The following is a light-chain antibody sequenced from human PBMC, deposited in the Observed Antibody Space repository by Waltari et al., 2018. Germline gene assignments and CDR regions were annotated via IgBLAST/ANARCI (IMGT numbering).Light chain of an antibody. J-gene: IGKJ4*01. CDR3: QQYNTYPLT. Sequence: DIQMTQSPSPLPASVGDRVTITCRATQSISSLLAWYQQKPGNAPKLLIYKASSLESGVPSRFSGSGSGTEFTLTISRLQPDDFAAYYCQQYNTYPLTFGGGTKVEIK. V-gene: IGKV1-5*03. CDR2: KAS. CDR1: QSISSL.